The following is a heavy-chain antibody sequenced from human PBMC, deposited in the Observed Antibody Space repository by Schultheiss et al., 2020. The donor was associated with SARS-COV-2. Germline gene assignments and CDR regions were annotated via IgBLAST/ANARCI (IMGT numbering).Heavy chain of an antibody. V-gene: IGHV1-2*04. CDR2: INPNSGGT. Sequence: ASVKVSCKAPGYTFTGYYMHWVRQAPGQGLEWMGWINPNSGGTNYAQKFQGWVTMTRDTSISTAYMELSRLRSDDTAVYYCARAPPIAAHDYYYYGMDVWGQGTTVTVSS. J-gene: IGHJ6*02. CDR1: GYTFTGYY. CDR3: ARAPPIAAHDYYYYGMDV. D-gene: IGHD6-6*01.